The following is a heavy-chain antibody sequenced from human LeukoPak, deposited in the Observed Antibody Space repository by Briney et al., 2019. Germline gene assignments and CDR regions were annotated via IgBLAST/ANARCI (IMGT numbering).Heavy chain of an antibody. V-gene: IGHV1-2*02. CDR2: INPNSGGT. CDR1: GYTFTGYY. J-gene: IGHJ4*02. CDR3: ARGERYCSSTSCYQSYFDY. D-gene: IGHD2-2*01. Sequence: ASVKVSCKASGYTFTGYYMHWMRQAPGQGVEWMGWINPNSGGTNYAQKFQGRVTLTRDTSITTAYMKLSRLRSDDTAVYYCARGERYCSSTSCYQSYFDYWGQGTLVTVSS.